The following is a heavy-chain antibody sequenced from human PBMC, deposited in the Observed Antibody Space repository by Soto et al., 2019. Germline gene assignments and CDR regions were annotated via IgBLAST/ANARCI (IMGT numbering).Heavy chain of an antibody. CDR3: ARDSSGSCDY. CDR1: GFTFSTYW. J-gene: IGHJ4*02. Sequence: EVQLVESGGGLVQPGGSLRLSCAASGFTFSTYWMHWVRQAPGEGLVWVSRVNGDGSSTSYADAVKGRFTVSRDSAKSTLYLQMNSLRAEDTAVYYCARDSSGSCDYWGQGTLVTVPS. V-gene: IGHV3-74*01. CDR2: VNGDGSST.